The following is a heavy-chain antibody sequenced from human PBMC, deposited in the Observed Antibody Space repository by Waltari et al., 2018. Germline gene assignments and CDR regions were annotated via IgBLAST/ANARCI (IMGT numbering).Heavy chain of an antibody. CDR2: RYYSGRT. CDR3: ARRKRMGVHDAFDI. J-gene: IGHJ3*02. Sequence: QVQLQEPGPGLVKPSQTLSLTCTVSGGSIRSGDYYWSVIRQPPGKGLEWIGYRYYSGRTYYNPSLKSRVTISVDTSKNQFSLKLSSVTAADTAVYYCARRKRMGVHDAFDIWGQGIMVTVSS. D-gene: IGHD1-1*01. V-gene: IGHV4-30-4*08. CDR1: GGSIRSGDYY.